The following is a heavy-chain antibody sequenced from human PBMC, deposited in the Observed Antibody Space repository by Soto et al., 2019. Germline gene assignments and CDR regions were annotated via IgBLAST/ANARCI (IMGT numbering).Heavy chain of an antibody. V-gene: IGHV3-23*01. CDR2: ISVSGATT. D-gene: IGHD1-1*01. CDR1: GFIFTNYA. J-gene: IGHJ4*02. Sequence: EVHLLESGGDLVQRRGSLRLSCAASGFIFTNYAMSWVRQAPGKGLEWVSAISVSGATTYYPDSVKGRFTSSRDDSKNRLCLQLNDLRAAVTAVHYRSRGGSPRMYNIPKSDFDSWGQGSLLTVSS. CDR3: SRGGSPRMYNIPKSDFDS.